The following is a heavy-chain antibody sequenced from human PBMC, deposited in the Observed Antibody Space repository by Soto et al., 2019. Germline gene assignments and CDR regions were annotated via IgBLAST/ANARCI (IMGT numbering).Heavy chain of an antibody. CDR3: ARDIHYYGSGSYYNGGAFDI. D-gene: IGHD3-10*01. V-gene: IGHV4-4*02. CDR1: SGSISSSNW. J-gene: IGHJ3*02. CDR2: IYHSGST. Sequence: QVQLQESGPGLVKPSGTLSLTCAVSSGSISSSNWWSWVRQPPGKGLEWIGEIYHSGSTNYNPSLKSRVTISVDKSKNQFSLKLSSVTAADTAVYYCARDIHYYGSGSYYNGGAFDIWGQGTMVTVSS.